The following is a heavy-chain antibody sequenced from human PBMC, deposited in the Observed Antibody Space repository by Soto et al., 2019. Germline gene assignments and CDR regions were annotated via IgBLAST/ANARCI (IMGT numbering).Heavy chain of an antibody. D-gene: IGHD5-18*01. CDR2: MNPNSGNT. CDR3: GGEGGYCYGFAF. J-gene: IGHJ4*02. CDR1: GYTFTSYD. V-gene: IGHV1-8*01. Sequence: QVQLVQSGAEVKKPGASVKVSCKASGYTFTSYDINWVRQATGQGLEWMGWMNPNSGNTGYAQKFQGRVTMTRNTSIRTAWMVMSSLRAEYTAVYYCGGEGGYCYGFAFWGQGTLFTVSS.